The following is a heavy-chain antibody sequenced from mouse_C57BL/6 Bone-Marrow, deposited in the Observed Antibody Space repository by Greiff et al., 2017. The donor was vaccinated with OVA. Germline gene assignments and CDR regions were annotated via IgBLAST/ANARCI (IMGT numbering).Heavy chain of an antibody. CDR2: IRSKSNNYAT. Sequence: EVQLVESGGGLVQPKGSLKLSCAASGFSFNTYAMNWVRQAPGKGLEWVARIRSKSNNYATYYADSVKDRFTISRDDSESMLYLQMNNVKTEDTAMYYCVRHKSNYGYFDVWGTGTTVTVSS. V-gene: IGHV10-1*01. CDR3: VRHKSNYGYFDV. J-gene: IGHJ1*03. CDR1: GFSFNTYA. D-gene: IGHD1-3*01.